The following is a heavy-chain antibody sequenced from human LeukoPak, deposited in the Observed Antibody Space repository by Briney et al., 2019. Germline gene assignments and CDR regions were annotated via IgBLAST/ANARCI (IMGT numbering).Heavy chain of an antibody. CDR3: ASSFRGRATREDAFDI. CDR1: GFTFSSYS. CDR2: ISSSSSYI. J-gene: IGHJ3*02. V-gene: IGHV3-21*04. Sequence: PGGSLRLSCAASGFTFSSYSMNWVRQAPGKGLEWVSSISSSSSYIYYADSVKGRFTISRDNAKNSLYLQMNSLRAEDTAVYYCASSFRGRATREDAFDIWGQGTMVTVSS. D-gene: IGHD3-16*01.